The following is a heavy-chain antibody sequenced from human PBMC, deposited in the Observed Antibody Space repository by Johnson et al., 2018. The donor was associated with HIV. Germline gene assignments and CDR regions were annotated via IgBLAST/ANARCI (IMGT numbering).Heavy chain of an antibody. D-gene: IGHD3-16*02. J-gene: IGHJ3*02. Sequence: VQLVESGGGLIKPGGSLRLSCAASGFTFSTYAMSWVRQAPGKGLEWVSAISGSGGSTYYADSVKGRFTISRDNSKNTLYLQMNSLRAEDTALYYCTTAIVIDAFDIWGQGTMVTVSS. CDR3: TTAIVIDAFDI. CDR2: ISGSGGST. V-gene: IGHV3-23*04. CDR1: GFTFSTYA.